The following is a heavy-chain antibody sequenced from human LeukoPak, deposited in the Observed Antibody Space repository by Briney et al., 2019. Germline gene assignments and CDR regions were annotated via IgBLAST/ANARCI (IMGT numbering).Heavy chain of an antibody. D-gene: IGHD3-22*01. J-gene: IGHJ4*02. Sequence: SETLSLTCTVSGGSISSSTYYWGWIRQPPGKGLEWIGSIYYSGSTYYNPSLKSRVTISVDTSKNQFSLKLSSVTAADTAVYYCAREIVGDSSGYYDYWGQGTLVTVSS. V-gene: IGHV4-39*07. CDR1: GGSISSSTYY. CDR2: IYYSGST. CDR3: AREIVGDSSGYYDY.